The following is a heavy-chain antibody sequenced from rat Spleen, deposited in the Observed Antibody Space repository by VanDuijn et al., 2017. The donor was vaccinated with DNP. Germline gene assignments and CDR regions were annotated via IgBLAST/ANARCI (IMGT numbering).Heavy chain of an antibody. Sequence: EVQLVESGGGLVQPGRSMKLSCAASGFTFSNYDMAWVRQAPTKGLEWVATISYDSSTTYYRGSVRGRFTISRDNAKSTLYLQMDSLRSEDTATYYCARIGAVTGTFDYWGQGVMVTVSS. D-gene: IGHD5-1*01. CDR1: GFTFSNYD. CDR2: ISYDSSTT. J-gene: IGHJ2*01. V-gene: IGHV5-29*01. CDR3: ARIGAVTGTFDY.